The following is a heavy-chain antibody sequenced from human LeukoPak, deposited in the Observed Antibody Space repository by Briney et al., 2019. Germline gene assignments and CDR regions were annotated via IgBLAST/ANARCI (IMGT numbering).Heavy chain of an antibody. CDR2: IKKEGSEK. V-gene: IGHV3-7*01. CDR3: ASLIAVAGTVDY. Sequence: GGSLRLSCAASGFTFSRYWMRWVSQARGKGREGGANIKKEGSEKYYVDSVEGRFTISRDNAKNSLYLQMNSLRAEDTAVYYCASLIAVAGTVDYWGQGTLVTVSS. D-gene: IGHD6-19*01. J-gene: IGHJ4*02. CDR1: GFTFSRYW.